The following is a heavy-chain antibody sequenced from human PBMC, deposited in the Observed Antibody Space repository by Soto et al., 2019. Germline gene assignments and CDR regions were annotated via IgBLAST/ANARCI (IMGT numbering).Heavy chain of an antibody. J-gene: IGHJ4*02. CDR3: AREVTIFGVVMLNFDY. V-gene: IGHV4-38-2*02. CDR2: IYHSGST. Sequence: KPSETLSLTCAVSGYSISSGYYWGWIRQPPGKGLEWIGSIYHSGSTYYNPSLKSRVTISVDTSKNQFSLKLSSVTAADTAVYYCAREVTIFGVVMLNFDYWGQGTLVTVSS. D-gene: IGHD3-3*01. CDR1: GYSISSGYY.